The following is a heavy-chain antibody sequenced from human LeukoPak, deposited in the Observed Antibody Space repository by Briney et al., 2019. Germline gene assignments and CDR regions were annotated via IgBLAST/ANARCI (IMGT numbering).Heavy chain of an antibody. Sequence: PSETLSLTCTVSGGSINSSSYYWGWIRQPPGKGLEWIGSIYYSGSTYYNPSLKSRVTISVDTSKNQFSLKLSSVTAADTAVYYCARRWYSSGWYDWFDPWGQGTLVTVSS. V-gene: IGHV4-39*01. CDR2: IYYSGST. CDR1: GGSINSSSYY. D-gene: IGHD6-19*01. CDR3: ARRWYSSGWYDWFDP. J-gene: IGHJ5*02.